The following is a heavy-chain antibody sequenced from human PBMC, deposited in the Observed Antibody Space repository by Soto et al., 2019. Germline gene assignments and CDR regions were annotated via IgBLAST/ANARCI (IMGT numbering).Heavy chain of an antibody. CDR2: IIPIFGTA. J-gene: IGHJ6*02. D-gene: IGHD3-16*02. V-gene: IGHV1-69*06. Sequence: SVKVSCKASGGTFSSYAISWVRQAPGQGLEWMGGIIPIFGTANYAQKFQGRVTITADKSTSTAYMELSSLRSEDTAVYYCARERMITFGGVIAPWHDYYYGMDVWGQGTTVTVSS. CDR1: GGTFSSYA. CDR3: ARERMITFGGVIAPWHDYYYGMDV.